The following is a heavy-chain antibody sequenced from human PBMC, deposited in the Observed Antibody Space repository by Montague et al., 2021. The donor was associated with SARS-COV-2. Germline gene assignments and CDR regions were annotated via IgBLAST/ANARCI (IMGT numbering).Heavy chain of an antibody. V-gene: IGHV3-23*01. J-gene: IGHJ3*02. CDR3: AKHMTTGLHAFHI. D-gene: IGHD4-11*01. CDR2: VSRSGDTT. Sequence: SLRLSCAASGFSFSAFGMTWVRQVPGKGLEWVSTVSRSGDTTYYADSVKGRFTISRDNSKTTLDLQMNSLRAEDTAIYYCAKHMTTGLHAFHIWGQGTMVTVSS. CDR1: GFSFSAFG.